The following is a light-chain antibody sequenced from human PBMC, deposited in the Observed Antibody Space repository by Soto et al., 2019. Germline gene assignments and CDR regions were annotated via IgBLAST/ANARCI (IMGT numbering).Light chain of an antibody. CDR1: QDIGKS. J-gene: IGKJ1*01. V-gene: IGKV1-27*01. Sequence: DIQMTQSPSSLSASVGDRLTITGRACQDIGKSLAWYQQRPGKVPKPLIYAASTLHSGVPSRFSGGGSGTNFTLTISNLQPDDVATHYCQMYVTAPETFGQGTKVDIK. CDR2: AAS. CDR3: QMYVTAPET.